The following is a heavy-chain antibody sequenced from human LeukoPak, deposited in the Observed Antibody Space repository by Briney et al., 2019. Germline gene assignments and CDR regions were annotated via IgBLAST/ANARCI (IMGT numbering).Heavy chain of an antibody. V-gene: IGHV3-30*02. CDR3: AKDTERGITIFGVASYYFDY. Sequence: GGSLRLSCAASGFTFSSHGMHWVRQAPGKGLEWVAFIRYDGSNKYYAESVKGRFTISRDNSKNTLYLQMNSLRAEDTAVYYCAKDTERGITIFGVASYYFDYWGQGTLVTVSS. D-gene: IGHD3-3*01. CDR1: GFTFSSHG. CDR2: IRYDGSNK. J-gene: IGHJ4*02.